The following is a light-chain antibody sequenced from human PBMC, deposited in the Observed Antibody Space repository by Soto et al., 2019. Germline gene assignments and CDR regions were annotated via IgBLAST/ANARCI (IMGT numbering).Light chain of an antibody. CDR2: GAS. V-gene: IGKV3-20*01. CDR3: AQYGPSIGRYT. J-gene: IGKJ2*01. Sequence: EVVLTQSPGTLSLSPGESASLSCRASQSVSSSFLAWYQQKPGQPPRLLIYGASSRATGIPDRFSGSGSGTDLTLTISRLDPEDFATSSCAQYGPSIGRYTFGQGTKVEI. CDR1: QSVSSSF.